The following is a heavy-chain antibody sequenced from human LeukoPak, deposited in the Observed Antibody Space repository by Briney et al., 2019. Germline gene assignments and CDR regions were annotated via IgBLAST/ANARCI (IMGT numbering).Heavy chain of an antibody. CDR1: GFTFSSYG. D-gene: IGHD6-19*01. CDR3: AKDRGSSGWYPLWYFDL. V-gene: IGHV3-30*02. J-gene: IGHJ2*01. CDR2: IRYDGSNK. Sequence: PGGSLRLSCAASGFTFSSYGMHWVRQAPGKGLEWVAFIRYDGSNKYYADSVKGRFTISRDNSKNTLYLQMNSLRAEDTAVYYCAKDRGSSGWYPLWYFDLWGRGTLDSVSS.